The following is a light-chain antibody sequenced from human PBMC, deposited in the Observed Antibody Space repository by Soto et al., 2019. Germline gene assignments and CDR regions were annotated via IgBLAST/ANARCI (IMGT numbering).Light chain of an antibody. V-gene: IGKV3-15*01. J-gene: IGKJ2*01. CDR2: GAS. CDR3: QRYDAWPPYP. CDR1: QSVSSN. Sequence: EIVMTQSPATLSVSPGGVATLSGRSSQSVSSNLAWYEQKPGQAPMLLIYGASTRATGIAARVSGIGSETEFTLTISLPQPEDFVVYYCQRYDAWPPYPFGQGTKLEIK.